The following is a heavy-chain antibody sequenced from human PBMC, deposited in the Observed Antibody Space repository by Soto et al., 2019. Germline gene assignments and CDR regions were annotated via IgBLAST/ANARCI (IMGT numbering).Heavy chain of an antibody. CDR2: ISTYNGNT. CDR3: ARLLFLEWFDDY. Sequence: ASVKVSCKTSGYTFTSYGISWVRQAPGQGLEWMGWISTYNGNTNYAQKFQGRATMTTDTSTTTAYMELRSLKSDDTAVYYCARLLFLEWFDDYWGQGTLVTVSS. J-gene: IGHJ4*02. V-gene: IGHV1-18*04. CDR1: GYTFTSYG. D-gene: IGHD3-3*01.